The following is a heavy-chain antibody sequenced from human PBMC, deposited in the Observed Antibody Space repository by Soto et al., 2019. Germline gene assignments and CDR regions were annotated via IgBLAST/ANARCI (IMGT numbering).Heavy chain of an antibody. V-gene: IGHV2-5*01. CDR1: GFSLTTSAVA. J-gene: IGHJ4*02. D-gene: IGHD1-1*01. Sequence: QITLQESGPTLVKPTQTLTLTCTFSGFSLTTSAVAVGWIRQPPGRALEWLAIVYGNDDKYYSPSLRSRLSISKDNSKIQVVLTLANMDPVDPATYSCVRRYDPYSSDYWGQGTLVTVSS. CDR2: VYGNDDK. CDR3: VRRYDPYSSDY.